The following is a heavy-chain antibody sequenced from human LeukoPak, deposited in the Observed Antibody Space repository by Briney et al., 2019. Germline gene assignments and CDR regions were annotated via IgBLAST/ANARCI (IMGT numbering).Heavy chain of an antibody. J-gene: IGHJ5*02. V-gene: IGHV4-39*07. CDR1: GGSIISSDYH. CDR3: ARGQDPNIVVVVAATRVTWFDP. CDR2: ISCSGST. Sequence: PSETLSLTCTVSGGSIISSDYHWGWVRQPPGKGLEWIGTISCSGSTNYNPSLKSRVTISVDTSKNQFSLKLSSVTAADTAVYYCARGQDPNIVVVVAATRVTWFDPWGQGTLVTVSS. D-gene: IGHD2-15*01.